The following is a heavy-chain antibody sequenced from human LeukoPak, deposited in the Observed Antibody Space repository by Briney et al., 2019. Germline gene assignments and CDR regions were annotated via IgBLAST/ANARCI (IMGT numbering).Heavy chain of an antibody. CDR2: IKWNSGDI. D-gene: IGHD3-3*01. V-gene: IGHV3-9*01. Sequence: SLRLSCAASGFNFFDYAMYWVRQAPGRGLEWVSGIKWNSGDIGYADSVKGRFTISRDNAKNSLYLQMNSLRAEDTALYYCAKDIGSGGHFDYWGQGTLVTVSS. CDR3: AKDIGSGGHFDY. J-gene: IGHJ4*02. CDR1: GFNFFDYA.